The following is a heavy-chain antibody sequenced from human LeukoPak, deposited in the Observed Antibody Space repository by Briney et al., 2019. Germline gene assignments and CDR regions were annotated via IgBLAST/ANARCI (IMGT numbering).Heavy chain of an antibody. Sequence: GGSLRLSCEASGFTFSSYTMNWVRQPPGKGLEWVSSISSTSSYIYYADSMKGRFTISRDNAKNSLFLQMNSLRAEDTAVYYCAKDRYSSGWGDFDYWGQGTLVTVSS. CDR3: AKDRYSSGWGDFDY. CDR2: ISSTSSYI. D-gene: IGHD6-19*01. J-gene: IGHJ4*02. V-gene: IGHV3-21*01. CDR1: GFTFSSYT.